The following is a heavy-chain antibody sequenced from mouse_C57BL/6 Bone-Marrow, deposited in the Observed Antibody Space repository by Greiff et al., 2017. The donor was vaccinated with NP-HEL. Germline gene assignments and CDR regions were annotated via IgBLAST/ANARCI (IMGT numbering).Heavy chain of an antibody. CDR2: ISDGGSYT. CDR3: ARAPLHYGSSSYGYAMDY. Sequence: EVMLVESGGGLVKPGGSLKLSCAASGFTFSSYAMSWVRQTPEKRLEWVATISDGGSYTYYPDNVKGRFTISRDYAKHILFLQMSQLKSEDTAMYYCARAPLHYGSSSYGYAMDYWGQGTSVTVSS. V-gene: IGHV5-4*03. D-gene: IGHD1-1*01. CDR1: GFTFSSYA. J-gene: IGHJ4*01.